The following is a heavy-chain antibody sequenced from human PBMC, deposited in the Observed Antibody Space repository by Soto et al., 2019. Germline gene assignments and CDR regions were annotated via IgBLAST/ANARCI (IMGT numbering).Heavy chain of an antibody. CDR1: GYTFSSYY. Sequence: GASVKVSCKASGYTFSSYYMHWVRQAPGQGYEWMGIINPSGGGTTYAQKFQGRVTMTRDTSTSTVYMELNSLRSEDTAVYYCARYDYNGYYFDYWGQGTLVTVSS. D-gene: IGHD4-4*01. CDR2: INPSGGGT. J-gene: IGHJ4*02. CDR3: ARYDYNGYYFDY. V-gene: IGHV1-46*01.